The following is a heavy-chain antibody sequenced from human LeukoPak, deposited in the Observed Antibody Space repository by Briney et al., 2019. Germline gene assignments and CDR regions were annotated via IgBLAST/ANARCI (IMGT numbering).Heavy chain of an antibody. V-gene: IGHV4-30-4*08. Sequence: SETLSLTCTVSGDPISSVDYYWGWIRQSPGKSLEWIGYVYYTGSTYYNPSLKSRLTISVDTSKNQFSLRLHSVTAADTAVYYCARERGSYYYFDYWGQGTLVTVSS. CDR1: GDPISSVDYY. D-gene: IGHD1-26*01. CDR3: ARERGSYYYFDY. CDR2: VYYTGST. J-gene: IGHJ4*02.